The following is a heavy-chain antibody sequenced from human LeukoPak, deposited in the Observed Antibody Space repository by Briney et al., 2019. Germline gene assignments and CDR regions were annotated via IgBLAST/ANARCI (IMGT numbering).Heavy chain of an antibody. D-gene: IGHD3-9*01. J-gene: IGHJ5*02. Sequence: GGSLRLSCEASGFIFSTYGMHWVRQAPGKGLEWVAVIWYDGSNKYYADSVKGRFTISRDNAKNSLYLQMNSLRAEDTAVYYCARDYTGYFPWGQGTLVIVSS. V-gene: IGHV3-33*01. CDR1: GFIFSTYG. CDR2: IWYDGSNK. CDR3: ARDYTGYFP.